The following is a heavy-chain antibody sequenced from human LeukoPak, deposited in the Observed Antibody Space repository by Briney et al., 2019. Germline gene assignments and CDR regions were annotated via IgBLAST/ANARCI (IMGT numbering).Heavy chain of an antibody. D-gene: IGHD1-26*01. Sequence: PGGSLRLSCAASGFTFSSSWMSWVRQAPGKGLEWVTNIKPDGSEKYYVDSVKGRFTISRDNAKKSLYLQMNSLSAEDTALYYCARDTVGATDYWGQGTLVTVSS. V-gene: IGHV3-7*01. J-gene: IGHJ4*02. CDR2: IKPDGSEK. CDR1: GFTFSSSW. CDR3: ARDTVGATDY.